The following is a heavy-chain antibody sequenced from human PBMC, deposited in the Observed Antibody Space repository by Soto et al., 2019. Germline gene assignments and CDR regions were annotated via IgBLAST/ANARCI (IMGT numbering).Heavy chain of an antibody. CDR1: GFSLTTSGVA. CDR2: IYWDDDK. Sequence: QITLKESGPTLVKPTQTLTLTCTFSGFSLTTSGVAVGWIRQPPGKALEWLALIYWDDDKRYSPSLSSRVTITKDTSKNQVVLTMTNVDPVDTATYFCAPRARFGGGLGVFDFWGQGTMVTASS. CDR3: APRARFGGGLGVFDF. J-gene: IGHJ3*01. V-gene: IGHV2-5*02. D-gene: IGHD3-3*01.